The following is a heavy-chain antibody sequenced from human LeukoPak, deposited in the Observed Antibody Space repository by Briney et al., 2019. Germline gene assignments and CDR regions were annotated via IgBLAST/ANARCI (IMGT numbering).Heavy chain of an antibody. Sequence: PGGSLRLSCAASGFTFSSYSMNWVRQAPGKGLEWVSSISSSSSYIYYADSVKGRFTISRDNAKNSLYLQMNSLRAEDTAVYYCARDLRESSSTSSNNYFDYWGQGTLVTVSS. D-gene: IGHD2-2*01. CDR3: ARDLRESSSTSSNNYFDY. J-gene: IGHJ4*02. V-gene: IGHV3-21*01. CDR2: ISSSSSYI. CDR1: GFTFSSYS.